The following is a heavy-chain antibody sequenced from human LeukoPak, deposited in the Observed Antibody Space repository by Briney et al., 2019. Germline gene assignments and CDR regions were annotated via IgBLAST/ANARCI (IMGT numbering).Heavy chain of an antibody. J-gene: IGHJ4*02. V-gene: IGHV3-48*03. D-gene: IGHD5-18*01. CDR3: ARDLVQLWSKDF. CDR1: GFTFSNHE. CDR2: ISSSGRNI. Sequence: PGGSLRLSCAASGFTFSNHEFNWVRQAPGKGLEWVSYISSSGRNIYYADSVKGRFTISRDNAKNSLYLQMNSLRAEDTAVYYCARDLVQLWSKDFWGQGTLVTVSS.